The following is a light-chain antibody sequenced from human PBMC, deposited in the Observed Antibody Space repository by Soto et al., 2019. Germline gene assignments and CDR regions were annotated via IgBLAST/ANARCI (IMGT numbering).Light chain of an antibody. CDR2: EDN. CDR3: QSYDSSIYYV. Sequence: LTQPHSVSESPGKTVTISCTRSSGSIASNYVQWYQQRPGSAPTTVIYEDNQRPSGVPDRFSGSIDSSSNSASLTISGLKTEDEADYYCQSYDSSIYYVFGTGTKLTVL. CDR1: SGSIASNY. J-gene: IGLJ1*01. V-gene: IGLV6-57*04.